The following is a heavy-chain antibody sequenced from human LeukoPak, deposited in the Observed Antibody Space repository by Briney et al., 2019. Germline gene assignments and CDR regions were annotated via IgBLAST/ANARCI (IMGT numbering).Heavy chain of an antibody. Sequence: ASVKVSCKASGYTFTSYAMNWVRQAPGQGLEWMGWINTNTGNPTYAQGFTGRFVFSLDTSVSTAYLQINSLKAEDTAVYYCARDVSSGYYALGDWGLDYWGQGTLVTVSS. CDR2: INTNTGNP. V-gene: IGHV7-4-1*02. J-gene: IGHJ4*02. CDR3: ARDVSSGYYALGDWGLDY. D-gene: IGHD3-22*01. CDR1: GYTFTSYA.